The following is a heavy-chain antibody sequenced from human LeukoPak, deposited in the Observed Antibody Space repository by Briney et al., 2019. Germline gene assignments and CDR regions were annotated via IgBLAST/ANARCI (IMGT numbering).Heavy chain of an antibody. D-gene: IGHD6-13*01. V-gene: IGHV4-39*07. CDR1: GGLTGSGTYY. J-gene: IGHJ4*02. Sequence: SETLSLTCTVSGGLTGSGTYYWGWIRQPPGKGLEWIGSHYHNGDTYYNPSLKSRVTISVDTSKSQFSLKLSSVTAADTAVYYCARSQSSWYGFDYWGQGTLVTVSS. CDR3: ARSQSSWYGFDY. CDR2: HYHNGDT.